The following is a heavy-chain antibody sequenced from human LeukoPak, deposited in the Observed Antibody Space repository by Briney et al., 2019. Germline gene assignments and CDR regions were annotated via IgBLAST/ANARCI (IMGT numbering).Heavy chain of an antibody. V-gene: IGHV4-59*01. J-gene: IGHJ6*03. CDR1: GGSISSYY. CDR2: IYYSGST. CDR3: ARGDYYYYYYMDV. Sequence: SETLSLTCTVSGGSISSYYWSWIRQPPGKGLEWIGYIYYSGSTNYNPSLKSRVTISVDTSKNQFSLKLSSVTAADTAVYYCARGDYYYYYYMDVWGKGTTVTVSS.